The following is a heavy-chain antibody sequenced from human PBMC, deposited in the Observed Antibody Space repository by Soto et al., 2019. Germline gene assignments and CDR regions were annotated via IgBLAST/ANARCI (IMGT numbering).Heavy chain of an antibody. CDR2: IAPMIGIA. Sequence: QVQLVQSGAEVRGPGSSVKVSCKTSGGTLTDYIISWVRQAPGQGLEWMGRIAPMIGIADYARKFQGRVTITADRSTNTAYVEVSSLRPEDTAIYYCAKDRSDYGDFVFDNWGRGTLVTVSS. J-gene: IGHJ4*02. D-gene: IGHD4-17*01. V-gene: IGHV1-69*08. CDR1: GGTLTDYI. CDR3: AKDRSDYGDFVFDN.